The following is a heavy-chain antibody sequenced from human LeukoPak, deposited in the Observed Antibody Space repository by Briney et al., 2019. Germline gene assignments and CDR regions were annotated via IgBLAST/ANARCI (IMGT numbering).Heavy chain of an antibody. V-gene: IGHV1-46*01. J-gene: IGHJ4*02. CDR2: IDPSGGGT. Sequence: GASVKVSCKASGYTFTNYFIHWVRQAPGQGLEWMGIIDPSGGGTTYAQKFQGRVTMTRDTSTSTVYMDLSSLRSGDTAVYYCARGEAQLWFSSDDYWGQGTLVTVSS. CDR1: GYTFTNYF. D-gene: IGHD5-18*01. CDR3: ARGEAQLWFSSDDY.